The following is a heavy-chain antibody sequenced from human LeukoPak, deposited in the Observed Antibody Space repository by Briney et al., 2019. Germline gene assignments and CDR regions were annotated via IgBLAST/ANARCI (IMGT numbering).Heavy chain of an antibody. CDR3: ARDPLGSGWIADAFDI. V-gene: IGHV3-74*01. CDR1: GFTFSSYW. D-gene: IGHD6-19*01. J-gene: IGHJ3*02. CDR2: INSDGSST. Sequence: GGSLRLSCAASGFTFSSYWMHWVRQAPGKRLVWVSRINSDGSSTSYADSVKGRFTISRDNAKSTLYLQMNSLRAEDTAVYYCARDPLGSGWIADAFDIWGQGTMVTVSS.